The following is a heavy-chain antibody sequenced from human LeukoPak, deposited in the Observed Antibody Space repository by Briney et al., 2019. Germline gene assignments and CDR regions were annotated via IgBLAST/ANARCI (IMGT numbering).Heavy chain of an antibody. D-gene: IGHD3-3*01. Sequence: PSETLSLTCTVSGGSIGTFHWSWIRQPPGKGLEWIGYMDYSGRTKYISSLKSRITMSVDTSKNQFSLRLSSVTAADTAVYYCARWSGSSGPFDYWGQGTLVTVSS. CDR2: MDYSGRT. CDR1: GGSIGTFH. V-gene: IGHV4-59*01. J-gene: IGHJ4*02. CDR3: ARWSGSSGPFDY.